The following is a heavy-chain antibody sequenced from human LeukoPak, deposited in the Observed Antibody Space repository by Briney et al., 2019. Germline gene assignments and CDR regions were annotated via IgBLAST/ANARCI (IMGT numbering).Heavy chain of an antibody. CDR3: AKVPPYDILTGYSNVFDY. V-gene: IGHV3-23*01. D-gene: IGHD3-9*01. CDR2: ISGSGGST. CDR1: GFTFSSYA. Sequence: GGSLRLSCAASGFTFSSYAMSWVRQAPGKGLEWVSAISGSGGSTYYADSVKGRFTISRDNSKNTLYLQMNSLRAEDTAVYYCAKVPPYDILTGYSNVFDYWGQGALVTVSS. J-gene: IGHJ4*02.